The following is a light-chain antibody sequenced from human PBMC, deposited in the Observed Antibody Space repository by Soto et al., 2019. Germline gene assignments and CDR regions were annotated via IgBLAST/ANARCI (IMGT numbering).Light chain of an antibody. V-gene: IGKV1-33*01. Sequence: DIQMIQSPSSLSASVGDRVSITCQASQDIDNFLNWYQQKPGKAPKLLIYDASNLETGVPSRFSGSGFGTDLTFTISSLQPEDFATYYCQQYDDVPITFGQGTRLEIK. J-gene: IGKJ5*01. CDR3: QQYDDVPIT. CDR1: QDIDNF. CDR2: DAS.